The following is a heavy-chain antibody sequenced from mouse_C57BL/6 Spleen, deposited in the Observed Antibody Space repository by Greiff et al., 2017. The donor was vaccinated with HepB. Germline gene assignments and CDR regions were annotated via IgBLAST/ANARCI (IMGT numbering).Heavy chain of an antibody. Sequence: EVQLVESGGGLVKPGGSLKLSCAASGFTFSDYGMHWVRQAPEKGLEWVAYLSRGSSTIYYADTVKGRFTISRDNAKNTLFLQMTSLRSEDTAMYYCARLYGSSYVGWYFDVWGTGTTVTVSS. V-gene: IGHV5-17*01. D-gene: IGHD1-1*01. CDR2: LSRGSSTI. CDR1: GFTFSDYG. CDR3: ARLYGSSYVGWYFDV. J-gene: IGHJ1*03.